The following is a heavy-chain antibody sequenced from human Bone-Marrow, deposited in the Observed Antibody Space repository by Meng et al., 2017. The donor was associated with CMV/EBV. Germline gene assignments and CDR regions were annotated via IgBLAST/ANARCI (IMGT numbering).Heavy chain of an antibody. V-gene: IGHV1-2*02. J-gene: IGHJ6*02. CDR1: GYTFTGYY. Sequence: ASVKVSCKASGYTFTGYYMHWLRQAPGQGLEWMGWINPNSGGTNYAQKFEGRVTMTRDTSISTAYMDLSRLTSDDTAVYYCARAAQFLSYGFDVWGRGTTVTVSS. D-gene: IGHD3-3*01. CDR2: INPNSGGT. CDR3: ARAAQFLSYGFDV.